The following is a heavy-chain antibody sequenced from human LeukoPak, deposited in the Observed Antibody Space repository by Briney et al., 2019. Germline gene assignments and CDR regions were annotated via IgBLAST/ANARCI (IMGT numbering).Heavy chain of an antibody. D-gene: IGHD2-8*01. V-gene: IGHV1-69*05. CDR2: IIPIFGTA. Sequence: SVKVSCKASGGTFSSYAISWVRQAPGQGLEWMGRIIPIFGTANYAQKFQGRDTITTDESTSTAYMELSSLRSEDTAVYYCARDFEERWVGYCTNGVCYKDYYYYYMDVWGKGTTVTVSS. CDR1: GGTFSSYA. J-gene: IGHJ6*03. CDR3: ARDFEERWVGYCTNGVCYKDYYYYYMDV.